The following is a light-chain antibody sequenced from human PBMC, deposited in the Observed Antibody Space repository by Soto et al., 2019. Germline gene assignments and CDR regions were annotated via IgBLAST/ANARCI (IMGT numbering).Light chain of an antibody. CDR3: QQYNNWPWM. Sequence: EIVMTQSPATLSVSPGERATLSCRASRSVSSNLAWYQQKFGQAPRLLIYGASTRAPGFPARFSGSGSGTDFTLTISSLQSEDFAVYYCQQYNNWPWMFGQGTKVDIK. CDR1: RSVSSN. CDR2: GAS. J-gene: IGKJ1*01. V-gene: IGKV3-15*01.